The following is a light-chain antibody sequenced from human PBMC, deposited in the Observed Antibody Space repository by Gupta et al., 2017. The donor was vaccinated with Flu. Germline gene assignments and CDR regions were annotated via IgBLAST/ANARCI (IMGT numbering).Light chain of an antibody. CDR1: SSDVGGYNY. V-gene: IGLV2-14*01. Sequence: SITISCTGTSSDVGGYNYVSWYQHHPGKAPKLMIYEVINRPSGVSNRFSGSKPGNTASLTISGLQAEDEADYYCSSYTSSNSLEFGGGTKLTVL. J-gene: IGLJ3*02. CDR2: EVI. CDR3: SSYTSSNSLE.